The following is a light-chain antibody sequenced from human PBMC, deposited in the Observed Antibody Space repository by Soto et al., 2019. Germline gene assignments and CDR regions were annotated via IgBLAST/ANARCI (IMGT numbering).Light chain of an antibody. J-gene: IGKJ4*01. CDR1: QSVSRY. Sequence: EIVLTQSPATLSLSPGERATLSCRASQSVSRYLAWYQQKPGQAPRLLIYDTSHRATGIPARFSGSGSGTDFSLTISSLEPEDFTVYYCQQRSSWPTFGGGTNVAIK. CDR2: DTS. CDR3: QQRSSWPT. V-gene: IGKV3-11*01.